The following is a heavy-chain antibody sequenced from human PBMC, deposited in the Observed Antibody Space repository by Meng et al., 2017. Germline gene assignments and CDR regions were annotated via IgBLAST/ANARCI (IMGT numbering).Heavy chain of an antibody. CDR3: ASPYCTNGVCSPEY. Sequence: KTLWPAVKRYCKASGRTFRSYATGWVRQAPGQGLEWMGGIIPIFGTANYAQKFQGRVTITADESTSTAYMELSSLRSEDTAVYYCASPYCTNGVCSPEYWGQGTLVTVSS. J-gene: IGHJ4*02. CDR2: IIPIFGTA. D-gene: IGHD2-8*01. CDR1: GRTFRSYA. V-gene: IGHV1-69*01.